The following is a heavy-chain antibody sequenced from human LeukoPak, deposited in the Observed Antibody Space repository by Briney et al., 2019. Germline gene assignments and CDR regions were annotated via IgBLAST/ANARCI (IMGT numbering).Heavy chain of an antibody. J-gene: IGHJ4*02. V-gene: IGHV3-53*01. D-gene: IGHD1-26*01. CDR1: GLNVKNNY. CDR3: TRDPILGAPDYFDY. CDR2: IYSGGNT. Sequence: GGSLRLSCVTSGLNVKNNYMFWVRQSPVKGLEWVSIIYSGGNTFYADSVKGRFTISRDNSKNTMYLQMNNLREEDTAVYYCTRDPILGAPDYFDYWGQGTLVTVSS.